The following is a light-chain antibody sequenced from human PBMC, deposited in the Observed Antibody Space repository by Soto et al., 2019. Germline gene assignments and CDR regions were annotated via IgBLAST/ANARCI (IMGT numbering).Light chain of an antibody. CDR2: GNS. CDR3: QSYDSNLSGV. Sequence: QSVLTQPPSESGAPGQRVTISCTGSSSNIGAGYDVHWYQQFPGTAPKLLISGNSNRPSGVPDRFSASKSGTSASLAITGLQAEDEADYYCQSYDSNLSGVFGTGTKLTVL. V-gene: IGLV1-40*01. J-gene: IGLJ1*01. CDR1: SSNIGAGYD.